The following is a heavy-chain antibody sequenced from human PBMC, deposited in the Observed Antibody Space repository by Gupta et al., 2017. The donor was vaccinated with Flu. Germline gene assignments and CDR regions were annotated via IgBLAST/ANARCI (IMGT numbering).Heavy chain of an antibody. Sequence: EVQLVESGGGLVQPGGSLRLSCAASGFTVSSNYMSWVRQAPGKGREWVSVIYSGGSQYYADAGKGRFTIYRENSKNTLYLQMNSMRVEEKAVYYCAREYERSGNDAFDSWGQGKMVTVS. CDR2: IYSGGSQ. CDR1: GFTVSSNY. CDR3: AREYERSGNDAFDS. J-gene: IGHJ3*02. V-gene: IGHV3-66*02. D-gene: IGHD3-22*01.